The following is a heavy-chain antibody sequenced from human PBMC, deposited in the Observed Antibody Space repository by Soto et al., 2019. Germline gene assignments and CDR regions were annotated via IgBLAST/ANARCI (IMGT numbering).Heavy chain of an antibody. D-gene: IGHD3-16*01. CDR2: IWYDGSNK. J-gene: IGHJ3*02. CDR3: ARVDWNYDYIGGAFDI. Sequence: QVQLVESGGGVVQPGRSLRLSCAASGFTFSSYGMHWVRQAPGKGLEWVAVIWYDGSNKYYADSVKGRFTISRDNSKNTLYLQMNSLRAEDTAVYYCARVDWNYDYIGGAFDIWGQGTMVTVSS. V-gene: IGHV3-33*01. CDR1: GFTFSSYG.